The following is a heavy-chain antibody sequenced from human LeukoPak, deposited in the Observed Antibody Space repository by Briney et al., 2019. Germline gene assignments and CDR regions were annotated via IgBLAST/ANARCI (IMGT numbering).Heavy chain of an antibody. J-gene: IGHJ4*02. Sequence: GGSLRLSCTVSGFTFTDHAMHWVRQAPGQGLEWVAAISWNSGDIGYADAVKGRFTISRDNAKNSLFLQMNSLKVDDTAFYYCASDRDENWGLSDFDSWGRGTLVTVSS. D-gene: IGHD7-27*01. CDR1: GFTFTDHA. CDR2: ISWNSGDI. V-gene: IGHV3-9*01. CDR3: ASDRDENWGLSDFDS.